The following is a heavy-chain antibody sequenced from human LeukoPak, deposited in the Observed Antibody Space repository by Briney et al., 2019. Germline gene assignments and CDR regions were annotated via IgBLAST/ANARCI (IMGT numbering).Heavy chain of an antibody. V-gene: IGHV4-39*07. CDR3: ASGPVNSSSWYGPLDY. J-gene: IGHJ4*02. CDR1: GGSISSSSYY. D-gene: IGHD6-13*01. CDR2: IYYSGST. Sequence: SETLSLTCTVSGGSISSSSYYWGWIRQPPGKGLEWIGSIYYSGSTYYNPSLKSRVTISVDTSKNQFSLKLSSVTAADTAVYYCASGPVNSSSWYGPLDYWGQGTLVTVSS.